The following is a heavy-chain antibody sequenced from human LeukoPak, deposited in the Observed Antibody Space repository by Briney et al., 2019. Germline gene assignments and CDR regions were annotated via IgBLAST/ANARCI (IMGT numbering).Heavy chain of an antibody. J-gene: IGHJ4*02. CDR1: GFTFSSYA. CDR2: ISGSGGST. CDR3: AKGGGWSPAVLFDY. V-gene: IGHV3-23*01. D-gene: IGHD6-19*01. Sequence: GGSLRPSCAASGFTFSSYAMSWVRQAPGKGLEWVSAISGSGGSTYYADSVKGRFTISRDNSKNTLYLQMNSLRAEDTAVYYCAKGGGWSPAVLFDYWGQGTLVTVSS.